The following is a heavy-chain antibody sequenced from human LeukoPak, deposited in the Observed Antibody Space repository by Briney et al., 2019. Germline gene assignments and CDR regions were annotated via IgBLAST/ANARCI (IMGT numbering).Heavy chain of an antibody. J-gene: IGHJ4*02. CDR2: ISSNGGST. CDR1: GFTFSSYA. V-gene: IGHV3-64*01. CDR3: AREASMVVRCSDY. Sequence: GGSLRLSCAASGFTFSSYAMHWVRQAPGKGLEYVSAISSNGGSTSYANSVKGRFTISRDNSKNTLYLQMGSLRAEDMAMYYCAREASMVVRCSDYWGQGTLVTVSS. D-gene: IGHD6-6*01.